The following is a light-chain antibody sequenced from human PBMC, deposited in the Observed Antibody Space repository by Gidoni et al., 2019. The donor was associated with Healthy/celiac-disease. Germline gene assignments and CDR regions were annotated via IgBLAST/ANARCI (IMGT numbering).Light chain of an antibody. CDR1: QSISSW. J-gene: IGKJ1*01. CDR2: NAS. CDR3: QQYNSYSPGWT. V-gene: IGKV1-5*03. Sequence: DIQMTQSHSTLSASVGDRVTITCRASQSISSWLAWYQQKPGNAPKLLIYNASSLESGVPSRCSVSGSGTEFTLTISSLQPDDFATYYCQQYNSYSPGWTFGQXTKVEIK.